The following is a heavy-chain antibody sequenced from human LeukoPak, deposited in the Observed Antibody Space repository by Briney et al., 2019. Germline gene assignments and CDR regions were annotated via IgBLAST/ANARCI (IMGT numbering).Heavy chain of an antibody. D-gene: IGHD3-9*01. CDR3: ARGEDDIDP. Sequence: ASVTLSCKASGYTFTSYDINWVRQPPGQGLEWMGWMNPNSGNTGYAQKFQGRVTMTRNTSISTAYMELSSLRSEDTAVYYCARGEDDIDPWGQGTLVTVSS. J-gene: IGHJ5*02. CDR1: GYTFTSYD. V-gene: IGHV1-8*02. CDR2: MNPNSGNT.